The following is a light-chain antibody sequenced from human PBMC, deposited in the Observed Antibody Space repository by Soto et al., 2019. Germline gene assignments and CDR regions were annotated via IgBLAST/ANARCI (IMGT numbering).Light chain of an antibody. Sequence: EIVMTQSPATLSVSAGETVTLSCRASQSVHRNVAWYQQKPGQVLRLLIYGASTRATGTPARFSGSGSRTEFTLTISSLQSEDFGVYYCHQYDNWPPWTFGQGTTVEIK. J-gene: IGKJ1*01. CDR3: HQYDNWPPWT. CDR1: QSVHRN. CDR2: GAS. V-gene: IGKV3-15*01.